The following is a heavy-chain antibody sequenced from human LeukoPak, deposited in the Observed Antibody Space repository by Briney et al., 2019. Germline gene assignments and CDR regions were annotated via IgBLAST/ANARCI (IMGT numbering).Heavy chain of an antibody. V-gene: IGHV1-2*02. D-gene: IGHD2-2*01. CDR3: ARQMERRIGCSSTSCYRRGWFTRPIYYYYYMDV. CDR2: INPNSGGT. J-gene: IGHJ6*03. Sequence: GASVKVSCKASGYTFTGCYMHWVRQAPGQGLEWMGWINPNSGGTNYAQKFQGRVTMTRDTSISTAYMELSRLRSDDTAVYYCARQMERRIGCSSTSCYRRGWFTRPIYYYYYMDVWGKGTTVTVSS. CDR1: GYTFTGCY.